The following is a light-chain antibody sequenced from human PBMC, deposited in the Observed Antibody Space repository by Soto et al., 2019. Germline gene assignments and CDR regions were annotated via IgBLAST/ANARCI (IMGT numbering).Light chain of an antibody. V-gene: IGKV3-20*01. CDR3: HKFGSSPHT. CDR1: QSVNTKY. CDR2: AAS. J-gene: IGKJ2*01. Sequence: DIVLTQSPGALSLSPGDRATLSCRASQSVNTKYLAWYQQRPGQAPRLLIYAASSRATGIPDRFSGSGSGTDFTLTIVRLEPEDSGMFYSHKFGSSPHTFGQGTKLEIK.